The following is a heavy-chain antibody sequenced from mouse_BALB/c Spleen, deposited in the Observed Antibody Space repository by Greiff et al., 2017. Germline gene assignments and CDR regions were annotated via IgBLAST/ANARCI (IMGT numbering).Heavy chain of an antibody. V-gene: IGHV5-17*02. J-gene: IGHJ3*01. CDR3: AWAGFAY. CDR2: ISSGSSTI. Sequence: EVQGVESGGGLVQPGGSRKLSCAASGFTFSSFGMHWVRQAPEKGLEWVAYISSGSSTIYYADTVKGRFTISRDNPKNTLFLQMTSLRSEDTAMYYCAWAGFAYWGQGTLVTVSA. CDR1: GFTFSSFG.